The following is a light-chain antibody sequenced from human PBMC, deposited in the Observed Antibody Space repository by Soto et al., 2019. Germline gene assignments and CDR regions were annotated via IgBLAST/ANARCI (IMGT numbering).Light chain of an antibody. Sequence: EIVLTQSPGTLSVSPGERATLSCRASQSVSSKLAWYQQKPGQAPRLLLYGASTGATGIPARFSGSGSEAEFTLSISSLQSEDFAVYYCQQYNNSPGKFGQGTKVEIK. CDR3: QQYNNSPGK. CDR2: GAS. J-gene: IGKJ1*01. CDR1: QSVSSK. V-gene: IGKV3-15*01.